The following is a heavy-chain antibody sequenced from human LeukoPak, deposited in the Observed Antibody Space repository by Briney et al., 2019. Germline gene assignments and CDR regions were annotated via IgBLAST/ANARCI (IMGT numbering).Heavy chain of an antibody. V-gene: IGHV4-31*03. CDR3: ARGYSSGYGGPFEYFQH. D-gene: IGHD6-19*01. CDR1: GGSISSGGYY. Sequence: SQTLSLTCTVSGGSISSGGYYWRWLRQHPGKGLEWIGYIYYSGSTYYNPSLKSRVTISVDTSKNQFSLKLSSVTAADTAVYYCARGYSSGYGGPFEYFQHWGQGTLVTVSS. CDR2: IYYSGST. J-gene: IGHJ1*01.